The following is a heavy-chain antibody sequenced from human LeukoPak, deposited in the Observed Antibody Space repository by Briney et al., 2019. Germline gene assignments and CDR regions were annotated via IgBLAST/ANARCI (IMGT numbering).Heavy chain of an antibody. Sequence: GASVKVSCKASGYTFISYGISWARQAPGQGLEWMGGIIPIFGTANYAQKFQGRVTITADESTSTAYMELSSLRSEDTAVYYCASSPGWANAFDIWGQGTMVTVSS. CDR2: IIPIFGTA. CDR3: ASSPGWANAFDI. J-gene: IGHJ3*02. CDR1: GYTFISYG. V-gene: IGHV1-69*13. D-gene: IGHD1-26*01.